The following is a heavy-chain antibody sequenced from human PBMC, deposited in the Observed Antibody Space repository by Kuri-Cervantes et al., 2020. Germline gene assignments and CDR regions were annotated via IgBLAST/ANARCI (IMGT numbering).Heavy chain of an antibody. J-gene: IGHJ6*04. V-gene: IGHV4-59*01. CDR1: GDSISTSY. D-gene: IGHD3-16*02. Sequence: ESLKISCTVSGDSISTSYWSWIRQPPGKGLEWIGYIYYISSANYNPSLKSRGHISVDRSKNQISLKLTSVTTADTAVYYCARDRYMDVWGKGTMVTVSS. CDR2: IYYISSA. CDR3: ARDRYMDV.